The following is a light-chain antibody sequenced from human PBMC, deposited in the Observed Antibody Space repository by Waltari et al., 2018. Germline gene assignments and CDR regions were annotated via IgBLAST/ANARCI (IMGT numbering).Light chain of an antibody. CDR1: QPILNN. Sequence: EIVLTQSPATLSVSPGERATLSCRASQPILNNLAWYQQKPGQAPSLLIYGASTRATDIPARFSGDGFGTEFTLTISNLQSDDFAVYYCQHYNNWLYTFGQGTKLEIK. J-gene: IGKJ2*01. V-gene: IGKV3-15*01. CDR3: QHYNNWLYT. CDR2: GAS.